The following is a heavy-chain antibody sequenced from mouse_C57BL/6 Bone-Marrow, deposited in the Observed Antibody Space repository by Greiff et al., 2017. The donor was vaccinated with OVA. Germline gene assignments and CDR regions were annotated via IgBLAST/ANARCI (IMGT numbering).Heavy chain of an antibody. D-gene: IGHD4-1*01. V-gene: IGHV5-6*01. CDR3: ARQGLGRFDY. Sequence: DVQLQESGGDLVKPGGSLKLSCAASGFTFSSYGMSWVRQTPDKRLEWVATISSGGSYTYYPDSVKGRFTISRDNAKNTLYLQMSSLKSEDTAMYYCARQGLGRFDYWGQGTTLTVSS. J-gene: IGHJ2*01. CDR2: ISSGGSYT. CDR1: GFTFSSYG.